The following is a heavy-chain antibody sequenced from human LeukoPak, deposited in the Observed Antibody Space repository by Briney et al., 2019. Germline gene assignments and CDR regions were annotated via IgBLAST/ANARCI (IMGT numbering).Heavy chain of an antibody. CDR1: GFTFGDYA. J-gene: IGHJ4*02. V-gene: IGHV3-49*04. CDR2: IRSKAYGGTT. Sequence: RTLRLSCTTSGFTFGDYAMSWVRHAPGKGLGWVCFIRSKAYGGTTEYAASVKDRFTISRDDSRRTVYLQMNSLKTEDPAVYYCTREGRGSDAFDYWGQGTLVTVSS. CDR3: TREGRGSDAFDY. D-gene: IGHD3-16*01.